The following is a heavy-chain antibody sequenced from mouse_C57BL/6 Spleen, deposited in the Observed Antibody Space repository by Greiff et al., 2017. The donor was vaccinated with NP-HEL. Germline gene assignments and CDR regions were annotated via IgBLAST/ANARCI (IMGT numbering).Heavy chain of an antibody. D-gene: IGHD3-1*01. Sequence: DVHLVESGGGLVKPGGSLKLSCAASGFTFSDYGMHWVRQAPEKGLEWVAYISSGSSTIYYADTVKGRFTISRDNAKNTLFLQMTSLRSEDTAMYYCARLGTRAMDYWGQGTSVTVSS. V-gene: IGHV5-17*01. CDR2: ISSGSSTI. CDR1: GFTFSDYG. J-gene: IGHJ4*01. CDR3: ARLGTRAMDY.